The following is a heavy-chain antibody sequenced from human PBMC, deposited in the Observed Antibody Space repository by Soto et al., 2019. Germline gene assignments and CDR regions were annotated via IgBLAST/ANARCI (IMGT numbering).Heavy chain of an antibody. CDR1: GGSISSSSYY. V-gene: IGHV4-39*01. J-gene: IGHJ4*02. CDR3: ARKVSSSSYVDY. Sequence: QLQLQESGPGLVKPSETLSLTCTVSGGSISSSSYYWGWIRQPPGKGLEWIGSIYYSGSTYYNPSLKSRVTISVDTSKNQFSLKLSSVTAADTAVYYCARKVSSSSYVDYWGQGTLVTVSS. D-gene: IGHD6-6*01. CDR2: IYYSGST.